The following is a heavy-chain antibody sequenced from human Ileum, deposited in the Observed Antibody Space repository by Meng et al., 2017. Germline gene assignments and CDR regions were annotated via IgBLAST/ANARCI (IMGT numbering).Heavy chain of an antibody. J-gene: IGHJ4*02. CDR3: AKGKYVAELQPSLDH. D-gene: IGHD2-15*01. CDR2: SNGDGSTT. V-gene: IGHV3-43*01. CDR1: GVIFDDHI. Sequence: GESLKTSWAAAGVIFDDHIMHWVRQGPGKGLEWVSLSNGDGSTTNYGDSVSGRFTISRDNAKNTIYLQMHSLRTEDTALYYCAKGKYVAELQPSLDHWGQGTLVTVSS.